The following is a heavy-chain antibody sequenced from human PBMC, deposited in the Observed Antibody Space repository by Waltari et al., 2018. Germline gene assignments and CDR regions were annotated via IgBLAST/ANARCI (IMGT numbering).Heavy chain of an antibody. CDR2: INPNSGGT. Sequence: QVQLVQSGAEVKKPGASVKVSCKASGYTFTGYYMHWVRQAPGQGLEWMGRINPNSGGTNYAHKFQGRVTMTRDTAISTAYMELSRLRSDDTAVYYCARLLGYSSSWNINWLDPWGQGTMVTVSS. D-gene: IGHD6-13*01. CDR1: GYTFTGYY. J-gene: IGHJ3*01. CDR3: ARLLGYSSSWNINWLDP. V-gene: IGHV1-2*06.